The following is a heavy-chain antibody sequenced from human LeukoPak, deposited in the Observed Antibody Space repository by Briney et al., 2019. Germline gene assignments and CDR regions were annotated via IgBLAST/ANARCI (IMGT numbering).Heavy chain of an antibody. Sequence: GGSLRLSCAASGFTFSSYAMHWVRQAPGKGLEWVAVISYDGSNKYYADSVKGRFTISRDNSKNTLYLQINSLRAEDTAVYYCARVIPVGYRYGPTDYWGQGTLVTVS. CDR2: ISYDGSNK. V-gene: IGHV3-30*04. CDR3: ARVIPVGYRYGPTDY. J-gene: IGHJ4*02. CDR1: GFTFSSYA. D-gene: IGHD5-18*01.